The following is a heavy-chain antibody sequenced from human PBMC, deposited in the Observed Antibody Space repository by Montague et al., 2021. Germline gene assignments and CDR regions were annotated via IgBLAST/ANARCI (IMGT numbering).Heavy chain of an antibody. CDR1: GGSFGGYY. V-gene: IGHV4-59*13. CDR2: INYSGST. D-gene: IGHD3-10*02. Sequence: SETLSLTCTVSGGSFGGYYWSWIRQPPGKGLEYVGYINYSGSTAYNPSLKRRVTISLDTSKNQFSLPLTSVTAADTAVYYCARGNGAMLFWGQGILVTVSS. CDR3: ARGNGAMLF. J-gene: IGHJ4*02.